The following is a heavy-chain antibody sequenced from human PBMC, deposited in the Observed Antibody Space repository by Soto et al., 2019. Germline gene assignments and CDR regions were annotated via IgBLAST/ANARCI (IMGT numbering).Heavy chain of an antibody. Sequence: PGGSLRLSCAASGFTFSSYAMSWVRQAPGKGLEWVSAISGSGGSTYYADAVKGRFTISRDNSKNTLYLQMNSLRAEDTAVYYCAKELYDSSGYYYPRRLAGISYFDYWGQGTLVPVSP. CDR2: ISGSGGST. CDR3: AKELYDSSGYYYPRRLAGISYFDY. J-gene: IGHJ4*02. V-gene: IGHV3-23*01. CDR1: GFTFSSYA. D-gene: IGHD3-22*01.